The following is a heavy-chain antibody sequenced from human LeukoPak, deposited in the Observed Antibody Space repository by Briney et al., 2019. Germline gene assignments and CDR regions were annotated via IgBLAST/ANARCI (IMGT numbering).Heavy chain of an antibody. J-gene: IGHJ3*01. Sequence: SETLSLTCTVSGGSISGTYYWRWIRQPPGKGLEWIGYIYYTGTTDSNPSLKSRVTISLDTSKNQFSLNLSSVTAADTAVYYCARRWVYDKRAFDAWGQGTMVTVSS. CDR1: GGSISGTYY. CDR2: IYYTGTT. CDR3: ARRWVYDKRAFDA. D-gene: IGHD3-16*01. V-gene: IGHV4-59*08.